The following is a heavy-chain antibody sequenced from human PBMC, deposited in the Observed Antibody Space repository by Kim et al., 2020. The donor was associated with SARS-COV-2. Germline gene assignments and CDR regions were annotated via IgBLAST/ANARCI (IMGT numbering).Heavy chain of an antibody. CDR2: IYYSGST. J-gene: IGHJ5*02. Sequence: SETLSLTCTVSGGSISSSSYYWGWIRQPPGMGLEWIGSIYYSGSTYYNPSLKSRVTISVDTSKNQFSLKLSSVTAADTAVYYCARIPFDSSGYYPPERFDPWGQGTLVTVSS. CDR1: GGSISSSSYY. D-gene: IGHD3-22*01. V-gene: IGHV4-39*01. CDR3: ARIPFDSSGYYPPERFDP.